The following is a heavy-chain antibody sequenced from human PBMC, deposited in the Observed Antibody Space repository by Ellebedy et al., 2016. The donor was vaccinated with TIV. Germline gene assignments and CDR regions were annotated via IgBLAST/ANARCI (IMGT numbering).Heavy chain of an antibody. J-gene: IGHJ4*02. D-gene: IGHD1-14*01. CDR2: IDPSDSYS. V-gene: IGHV5-10-1*01. Sequence: GESLKISCKGSGYTFPDYWIAWVRQMPGKGLEWMGRIDPSDSYSNYSPSFQGHVTISTDKSISTAYLQWSSLKASDTAMYYCARDSGIDYWGQGTLVTFSS. CDR1: GYTFPDYW. CDR3: ARDSGIDY.